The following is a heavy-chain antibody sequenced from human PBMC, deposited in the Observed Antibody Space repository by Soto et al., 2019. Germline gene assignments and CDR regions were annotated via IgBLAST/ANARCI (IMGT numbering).Heavy chain of an antibody. J-gene: IGHJ6*02. Sequence: SETLSLTCTVSGGSISSSSYYWAWIRQPPGKGLEWIGSIYYSGSTYYNPSLKSRVTISVDTSKNQFSLKLSSVTAADTAVYYCARQAAASIYHYYYYGMDVWGQGTTVTVSS. CDR2: IYYSGST. CDR3: ARQAAASIYHYYYYGMDV. CDR1: GGSISSSSYY. V-gene: IGHV4-39*01. D-gene: IGHD6-13*01.